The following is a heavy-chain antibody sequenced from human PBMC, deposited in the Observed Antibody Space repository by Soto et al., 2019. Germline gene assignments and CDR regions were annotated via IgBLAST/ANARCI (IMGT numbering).Heavy chain of an antibody. J-gene: IGHJ4*02. D-gene: IGHD1-26*01. CDR3: AKSGEG. CDR1: GFTFSTYG. CDR2: ISFDENNK. Sequence: QVPLVESGGGVVQPGRSLRLSCVASGFTFSTYGMHWVRQAPGKGLEWVAVISFDENNKNYADSVKGRFTISRDNSKNTLYLQMNSLRAEDTAVYYCAKSGEGWGQGTLVIVSS. V-gene: IGHV3-30*18.